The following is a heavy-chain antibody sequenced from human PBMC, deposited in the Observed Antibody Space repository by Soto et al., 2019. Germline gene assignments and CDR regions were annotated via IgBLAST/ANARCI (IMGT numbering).Heavy chain of an antibody. D-gene: IGHD6-19*01. CDR1: GFTFSSYG. V-gene: IGHV3-30*18. CDR2: ISYDGSNK. J-gene: IGHJ4*02. Sequence: GGSLRLSCAASGFTFSSYGMHWVRRAPGKGLEWVAVISYDGSNKYYADSVKGRFTISRDNSKNTLYLQMNSLRAEDTAVYYCAKGSRIAVAGPDYWGQGTLVTVSS. CDR3: AKGSRIAVAGPDY.